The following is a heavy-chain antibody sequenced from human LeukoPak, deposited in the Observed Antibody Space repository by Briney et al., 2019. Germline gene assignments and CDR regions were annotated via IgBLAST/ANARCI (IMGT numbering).Heavy chain of an antibody. Sequence: SETLSLTCGVYGGSFSGYYGSWSRQPPGRGLEWIGEIKRWGSTNYNPSRKSRVTLSVDTSKNQFSLKLSCVPAADTAVSYCERGSRNTMIVVARPFDYWGQGTLVTVSS. CDR2: IKRWGST. CDR3: ERGSRNTMIVVARPFDY. J-gene: IGHJ4*02. D-gene: IGHD3-22*01. V-gene: IGHV4-34*01. CDR1: GGSFSGYY.